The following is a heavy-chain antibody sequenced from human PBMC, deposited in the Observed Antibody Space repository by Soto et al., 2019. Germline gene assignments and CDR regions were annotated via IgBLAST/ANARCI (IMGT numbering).Heavy chain of an antibody. Sequence: GGSLRLSCAASGFTFSSYGMHWVRQAPGKGLEWVAVIWYDGSNKYYADSVKGRFTISRDNSKNTLYLQMNSLRAEDTAVYYCARDRDDFWDVPHKKQKYNWFDPWGQGTLVTVSS. D-gene: IGHD3-3*01. J-gene: IGHJ5*02. CDR1: GFTFSSYG. CDR3: ARDRDDFWDVPHKKQKYNWFDP. V-gene: IGHV3-33*01. CDR2: IWYDGSNK.